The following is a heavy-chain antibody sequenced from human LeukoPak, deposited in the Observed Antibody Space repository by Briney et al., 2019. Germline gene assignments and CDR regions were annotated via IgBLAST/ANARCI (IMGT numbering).Heavy chain of an antibody. Sequence: SETLSLTCAVYGGSFSGYYWSWIRQPPGKGLEWIGEINHSGSTNYNPSLKSRVTISVDTSKNQFSLKLSSVTAADTAVYYCARHRYYYGSGSYLYWGQGTLVTVSS. CDR1: GGSFSGYY. CDR3: ARHRYYYGSGSYLY. D-gene: IGHD3-10*01. V-gene: IGHV4-34*01. J-gene: IGHJ4*02. CDR2: INHSGST.